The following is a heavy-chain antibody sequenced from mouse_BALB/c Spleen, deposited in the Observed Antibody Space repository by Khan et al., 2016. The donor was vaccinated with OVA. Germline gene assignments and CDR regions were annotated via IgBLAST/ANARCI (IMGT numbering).Heavy chain of an antibody. Sequence: QLKESGPGLVKPSQSLSLTCTVTGYSITSGYAWNWIRQFPGNKLEWMGYISYSGVTSYTPSLTSRISITRDTSKNQFFLQLNSVTTEDTATYYCARGNYYGYYFDYGGQGTTLTVSA. D-gene: IGHD1-1*01. CDR3: ARGNYYGYYFDY. V-gene: IGHV3-2*02. J-gene: IGHJ2*01. CDR1: GYSITSGYA. CDR2: ISYSGVT.